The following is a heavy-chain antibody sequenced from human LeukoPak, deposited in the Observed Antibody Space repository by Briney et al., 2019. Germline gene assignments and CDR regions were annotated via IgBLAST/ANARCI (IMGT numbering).Heavy chain of an antibody. D-gene: IGHD6-13*01. J-gene: IGHJ4*02. CDR1: DFTFSSYG. CDR2: ISYDGSNK. CDR3: AKDLGFRAAAGNFDY. Sequence: GGSLRLSGAASDFTFSSYGMHWVRQAPGKGLEWVAVISYDGSNKYYVDSVKGRFTISRDNSKNTLYLQMNSLRAEDTAVYYCAKDLGFRAAAGNFDYWGQGTLVTVSS. V-gene: IGHV3-30*18.